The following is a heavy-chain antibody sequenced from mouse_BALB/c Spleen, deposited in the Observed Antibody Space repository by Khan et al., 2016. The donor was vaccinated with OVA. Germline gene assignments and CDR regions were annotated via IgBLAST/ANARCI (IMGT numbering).Heavy chain of an antibody. V-gene: IGHV5-17*02. CDR2: ISGDSNTI. CDR3: ATSYFYGYYFDY. Sequence: EVELVESGGGLVQPGGSRKLSCAASGFTFNNYGMHWVRQAPEKGLEWVAYISGDSNTIYYVDSVKGRFTISRANPKNTLFLQMTSLMSDDTAMYYCATSYFYGYYFDYWGAGTTLTVS. J-gene: IGHJ2*01. CDR1: GFTFNNYG. D-gene: IGHD1-1*01.